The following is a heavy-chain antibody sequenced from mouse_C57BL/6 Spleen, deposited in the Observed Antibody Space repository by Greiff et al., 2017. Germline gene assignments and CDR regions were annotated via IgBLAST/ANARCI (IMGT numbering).Heavy chain of an antibody. V-gene: IGHV2-9*01. CDR2: IWGGGST. CDR3: AKRGVSNYGGSAMDC. CDR1: GFSLTSYG. J-gene: IGHJ4*01. D-gene: IGHD2-5*01. Sequence: VKLMESGPGLVAPSQSLSITCTVSGFSLTSYGVDWVRQPPGKGLEWLGVIWGGGSTNYNSALMSRLSISKDNSKSQVFLKMSSLPTDDTAMYCCAKRGVSNYGGSAMDCWGQGTSVTVSS.